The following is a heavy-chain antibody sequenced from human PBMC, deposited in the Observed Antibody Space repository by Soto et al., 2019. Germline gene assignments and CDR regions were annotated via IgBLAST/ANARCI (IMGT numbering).Heavy chain of an antibody. CDR2: IRSDGSGT. CDR1: GFSFNDYW. Sequence: PGGSLRLSCSPSGFSFNDYWMHWGRQAPGKGLVWVSRIRSDGSGTNYADSVKGRFTISRDNAKNTLYLQMSSLRAEDTAIYYRARVPMAMAGMGIDYWGQGTLVTVSS. V-gene: IGHV3-74*01. CDR3: ARVPMAMAGMGIDY. D-gene: IGHD6-19*01. J-gene: IGHJ4*02.